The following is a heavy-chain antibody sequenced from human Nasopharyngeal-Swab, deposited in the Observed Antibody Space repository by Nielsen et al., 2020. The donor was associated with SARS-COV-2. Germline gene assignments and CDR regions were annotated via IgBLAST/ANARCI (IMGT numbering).Heavy chain of an antibody. CDR2: ITSDLNTI. CDR3: ARSVRWFFDV. D-gene: IGHD5/OR15-5a*01. CDR1: GFAFDRYS. V-gene: IGHV3-48*02. J-gene: IGHJ2*01. Sequence: GGSLRLSCAASGFAFDRYSMNWVRQAPGKGLEWISYITSDLNTIYYADSVKGRFSISRDNARNSLFLQMNSLRHEDTAAYYCARSVRWFFDVWGRGALVTVSS.